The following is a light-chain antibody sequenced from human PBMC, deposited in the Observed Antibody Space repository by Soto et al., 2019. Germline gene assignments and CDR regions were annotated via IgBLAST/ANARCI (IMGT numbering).Light chain of an antibody. CDR2: DNN. CDR1: SSNIGNNY. J-gene: IGLJ1*01. CDR3: GAWDSSLTAYV. V-gene: IGLV1-51*01. Sequence: QSVLTQPPSVSAAPGQNVTISCSGSSSNIGNNYVSWYQQLPGTTPKLLIYDNNQRPSGIPDRFSGSKSGTSATLGITGLQTGDEADYFCGAWDSSLTAYVFGTGTKVTVL.